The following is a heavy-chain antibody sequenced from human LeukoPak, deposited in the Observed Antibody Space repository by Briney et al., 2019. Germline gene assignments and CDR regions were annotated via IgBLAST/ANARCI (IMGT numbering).Heavy chain of an antibody. V-gene: IGHV1-2*02. J-gene: IGHJ4*02. Sequence: ASVKVSCKASGGTFSSYAISWVRQAPGQGLEWMGWINPNSGGTNYAQKFQGRVTMTRDTSISTAYMELSRLRSDDTAVYYCARVGVRGVIIRRAHFDYWGQGTLVTVSS. D-gene: IGHD3-10*01. CDR1: GGTFSSYA. CDR2: INPNSGGT. CDR3: ARVGVRGVIIRRAHFDY.